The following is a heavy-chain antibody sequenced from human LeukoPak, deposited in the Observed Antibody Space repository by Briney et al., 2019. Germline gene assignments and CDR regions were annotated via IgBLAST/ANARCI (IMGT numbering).Heavy chain of an antibody. D-gene: IGHD2-21*01. CDR1: GFTFSSYE. J-gene: IGHJ4*02. Sequence: GGSLRLSCAASGFTFSSYEMNWVRQAPGKGLEWVSYISSSGSTIYYADSVKGRFTISRDNAKNSLYLQMNSLRAEDTALYYCARSTSVIHFDYWGQGTLVTVSS. V-gene: IGHV3-48*03. CDR3: ARSTSVIHFDY. CDR2: ISSSGSTI.